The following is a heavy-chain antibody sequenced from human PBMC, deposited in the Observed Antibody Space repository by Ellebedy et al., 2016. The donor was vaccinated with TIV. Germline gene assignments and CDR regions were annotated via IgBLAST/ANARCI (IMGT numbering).Heavy chain of an antibody. V-gene: IGHV4-34*01. CDR1: GGSFSGYY. CDR3: ARGLARDY. Sequence: SETLSLTCAVYGGSFSGYYWSWIRQPPGKGLEWIGEITHIGSTNYNPSLKSRVTISVDTSKNQFSLNLSSVTAADTAVYYCARGLARDYWGQGTLVTVSS. J-gene: IGHJ4*02. CDR2: ITHIGST.